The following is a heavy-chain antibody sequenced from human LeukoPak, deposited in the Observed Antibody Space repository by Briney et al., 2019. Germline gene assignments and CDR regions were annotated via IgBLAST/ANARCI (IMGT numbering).Heavy chain of an antibody. V-gene: IGHV3-7*01. J-gene: IGHJ4*02. CDR2: INQDGTEK. CDR1: GFAFTTYW. Sequence: GGSLRLSCAASGFAFTTYWMSWVRQLPGKGLEWVANINQDGTEKYYVDSVKGRFTISRDNAKNSLDLQMNSLRVEDTGIYYCVKVAKYYYGSETYYFFEHWGQGTPVTASS. CDR3: VKVAKYYYGSETYYFFEH. D-gene: IGHD3-10*01.